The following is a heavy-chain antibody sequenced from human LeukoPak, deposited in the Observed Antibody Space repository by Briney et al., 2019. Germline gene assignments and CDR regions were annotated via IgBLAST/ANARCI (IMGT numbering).Heavy chain of an antibody. CDR2: ISSSSSTI. Sequence: GGSLRLSCAASGFTFSSYSMNWVRQAPGKGLEWVSYISSSSSTIYYADSAKGRFTISRDNAKNSLYLQMNSLRAEDTAVYYCARDKAVAAYDYWGQGTLVTVSS. J-gene: IGHJ4*02. V-gene: IGHV3-48*01. CDR3: ARDKAVAAYDY. CDR1: GFTFSSYS. D-gene: IGHD6-19*01.